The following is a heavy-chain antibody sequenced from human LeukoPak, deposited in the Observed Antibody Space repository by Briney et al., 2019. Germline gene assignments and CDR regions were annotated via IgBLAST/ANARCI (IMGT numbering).Heavy chain of an antibody. Sequence: SETLSLTCTVSGYSISSGYYWGWIRQPPGKGLEWIGSIYHSGSTYYNPSLKSRATISVDTSKNQFSLKLSSVTAADTAVYYCARVIVVVPGYYYYYMDVWGKGTTVTVSS. J-gene: IGHJ6*03. CDR2: IYHSGST. D-gene: IGHD2-2*01. CDR1: GYSISSGYY. V-gene: IGHV4-38-2*02. CDR3: ARVIVVVPGYYYYYMDV.